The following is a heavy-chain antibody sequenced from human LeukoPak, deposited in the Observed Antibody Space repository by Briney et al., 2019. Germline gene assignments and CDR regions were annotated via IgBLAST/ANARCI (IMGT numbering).Heavy chain of an antibody. Sequence: PSETLSLTCTVSGGSISSYYWSWIRQPPGKGLEWIGYIYYSGSTNYNPSLKSRVTISVDTSKNQFSLKLSSVTAAGTAVYYCARGGHTAMALRYYYYYMDVWGKGTTVTVSS. D-gene: IGHD5-18*01. CDR2: IYYSGST. CDR3: ARGGHTAMALRYYYYYMDV. J-gene: IGHJ6*03. CDR1: GGSISSYY. V-gene: IGHV4-59*01.